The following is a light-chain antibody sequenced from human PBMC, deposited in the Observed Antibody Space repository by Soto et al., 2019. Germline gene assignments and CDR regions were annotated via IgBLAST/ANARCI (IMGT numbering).Light chain of an antibody. V-gene: IGKV1-5*01. Sequence: DIQMTHSPSTLSASVLYTVTVTFRASQSVSVWLAWYQQKPGEAPKLLIYDASALPRGVPSRFSGSGSGTTFTLTIASLQPDDFATYYCQKYETFSGTFGPGTKVDIK. CDR2: DAS. CDR3: QKYETFSGT. CDR1: QSVSVW. J-gene: IGKJ1*01.